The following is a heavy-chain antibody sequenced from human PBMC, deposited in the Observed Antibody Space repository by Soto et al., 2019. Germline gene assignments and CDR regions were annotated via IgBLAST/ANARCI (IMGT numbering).Heavy chain of an antibody. CDR3: ARGRITVAGLSP. D-gene: IGHD6-19*01. CDR1: GESINNYY. J-gene: IGHJ5*02. CDR2: IHYSGST. V-gene: IGHV4-59*12. Sequence: LSLTGTVSGESINNYYWTWIRQPPGKGLEWIGNIHYSGSTSYNPSLKRRVTMSVDTSENRFSLEVMSVTAADTAGYYCARGRITVAGLSPRGQGPLVTVAS.